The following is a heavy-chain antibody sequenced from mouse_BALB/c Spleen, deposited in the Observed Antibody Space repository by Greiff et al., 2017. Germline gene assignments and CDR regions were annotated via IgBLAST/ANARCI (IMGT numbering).Heavy chain of an antibody. J-gene: IGHJ4*01. CDR3: ARSLLLRGAMDY. CDR2: INPSTGYT. Sequence: QVQLKQSGAELAKPGASVKMSCKASGYTFNSYWMHWVKQRPGQGLEWIGYINPSTGYTEYNQKFKDKATLTADKSSSTAYMQLSSLTSEDSAVYYCARSLLLRGAMDYWGQGTSVTVSS. CDR1: GYTFNSYW. V-gene: IGHV1-7*01. D-gene: IGHD1-1*01.